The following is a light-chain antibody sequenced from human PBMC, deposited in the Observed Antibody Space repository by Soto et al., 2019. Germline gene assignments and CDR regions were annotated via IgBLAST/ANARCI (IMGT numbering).Light chain of an antibody. CDR1: SYNIGAGYD. Sequence: QSVLTQPPSVSGAPGQRVTISCTGSSYNIGAGYDVHWYQQLPGTAPKLLIYGNNNRPSGVPDRFSGSKSGTSASLAVTGLQAEDEADYYCQSYATGLSVLYVFGTGTKVTVL. V-gene: IGLV1-40*01. CDR2: GNN. CDR3: QSYATGLSVLYV. J-gene: IGLJ1*01.